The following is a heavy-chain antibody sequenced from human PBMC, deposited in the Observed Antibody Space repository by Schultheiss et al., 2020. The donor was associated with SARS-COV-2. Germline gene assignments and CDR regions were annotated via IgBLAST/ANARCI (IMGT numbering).Heavy chain of an antibody. Sequence: GGSLRLSCAASGFTFSSYSMNWVRQAPGKGLEWVSSISSSSSYIYYADSVKGRFTISRDNSKNTLYLQMNSLRAEDTAVYYCARDDYYDSSGYYENFAFDIWGQGTMVTVSS. V-gene: IGHV3-21*01. CDR2: ISSSSSYI. D-gene: IGHD3-22*01. CDR3: ARDDYYDSSGYYENFAFDI. CDR1: GFTFSSYS. J-gene: IGHJ3*02.